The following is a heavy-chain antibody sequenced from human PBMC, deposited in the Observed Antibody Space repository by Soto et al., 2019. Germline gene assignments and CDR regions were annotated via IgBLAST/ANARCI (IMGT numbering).Heavy chain of an antibody. Sequence: GGSLRLSCAASGFTFSSYAMSWVRQAPGKGLEWVSAISGSGGSTYYADSVKGRFTISRDNSKNTLYLQMNSLRAEDTAVYYCASPSFVNHDYSNYETGLFGGVRYYYYMDVWGKGTTVTVSS. V-gene: IGHV3-23*01. CDR3: ASPSFVNHDYSNYETGLFGGVRYYYYMDV. CDR1: GFTFSSYA. J-gene: IGHJ6*03. CDR2: ISGSGGST. D-gene: IGHD4-4*01.